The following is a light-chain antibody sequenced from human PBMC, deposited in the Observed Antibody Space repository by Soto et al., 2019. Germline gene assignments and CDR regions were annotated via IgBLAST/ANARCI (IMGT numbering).Light chain of an antibody. CDR1: SSNIGNNY. Sequence: QSVLTQPPSVSAAPGQKVTISCSGSSSNIGNNYVSWYQQLPGTAPKLLIYENNKRPSGIPDRFSGSKSGTSATLGITGLQTGDEADNYCGTWDSSLSASYVFGTGTKVTV. CDR2: ENN. J-gene: IGLJ1*01. V-gene: IGLV1-51*02. CDR3: GTWDSSLSASYV.